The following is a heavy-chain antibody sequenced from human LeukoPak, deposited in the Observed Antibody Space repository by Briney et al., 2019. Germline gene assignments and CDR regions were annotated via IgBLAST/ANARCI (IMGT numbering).Heavy chain of an antibody. CDR1: GGSFSGYY. V-gene: IGHV4-34*01. CDR3: ARGRRSGYSYRFDY. J-gene: IGHJ4*02. CDR2: INHSGST. D-gene: IGHD5-18*01. Sequence: SETLSLTCAVYGGSFSGYYWSWIRQPPGKGLEWIGEINHSGSTNYNPSLKSRVTISVDTSRNQFSLKLSSVTAADTAVYYCARGRRSGYSYRFDYWGQGTLVTVSS.